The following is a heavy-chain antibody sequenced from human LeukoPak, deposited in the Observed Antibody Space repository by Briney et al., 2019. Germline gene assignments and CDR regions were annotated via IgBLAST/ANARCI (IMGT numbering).Heavy chain of an antibody. V-gene: IGHV4-61*02. CDR3: ARGSVSSSWYRKPHFDY. Sequence: NTSETLSLTCTVSGGSISSGSYYWSWIRQPAGKGLEWIGRIYTSGSTNYNPSLKSRVTISVDTSKNQFSLDLSSVTAADTAVYYCARGSVSSSWYRKPHFDYWGQGTLVTVSS. J-gene: IGHJ4*02. CDR1: GGSISSGSYY. CDR2: IYTSGST. D-gene: IGHD6-13*01.